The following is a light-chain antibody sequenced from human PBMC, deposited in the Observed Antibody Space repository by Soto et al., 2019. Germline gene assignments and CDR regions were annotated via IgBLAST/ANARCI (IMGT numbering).Light chain of an antibody. CDR3: QQYNYWPPT. V-gene: IGKV3-15*01. CDR1: QSVSSK. CDR2: GAS. Sequence: EILMTQSPATLSVSPGERATLSCRASQSVSSKLAWYQQKAGQAPRLLIYGASTRATGVPARFSGSGSGTEFTLTISSLQSEDFAVYSCQQYNYWPPTFGPGTKVDIK. J-gene: IGKJ3*01.